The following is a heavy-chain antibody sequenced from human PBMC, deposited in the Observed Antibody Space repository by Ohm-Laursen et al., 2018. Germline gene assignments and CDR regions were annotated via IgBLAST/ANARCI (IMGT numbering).Heavy chain of an antibody. CDR2: ISAYNGNT. D-gene: IGHD3-22*01. CDR3: ARGKLYDSSGYYYY. CDR1: GYTFTSYG. Sequence: GSSVKVSCKASGYTFTSYGISWVRQAPGQGLEWMGWISAYNGNTNYAQKLQGRVTMTTDTSTSTAYMELRSLRSDDTAVYYCARGKLYDSSGYYYYWGQGTLVTVSS. V-gene: IGHV1-18*01. J-gene: IGHJ4*02.